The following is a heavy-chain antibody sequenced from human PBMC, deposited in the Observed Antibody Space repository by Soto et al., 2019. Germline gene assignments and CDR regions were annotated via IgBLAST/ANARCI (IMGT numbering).Heavy chain of an antibody. D-gene: IGHD1-26*01. CDR3: ARDGEELRLDY. CDR1: GFTFSSYA. J-gene: IGHJ4*02. V-gene: IGHV3-30-3*01. Sequence: QVQLVESGGGVVQPGRSLRLSCAASGFTFSSYAMHWVRQAPGKGLEWVAVISYDGSNKYYADSVKGRFTISRDNSKNTLYLQMNSLRAEDTAVYYCARDGEELRLDYWGQGTLVTVSS. CDR2: ISYDGSNK.